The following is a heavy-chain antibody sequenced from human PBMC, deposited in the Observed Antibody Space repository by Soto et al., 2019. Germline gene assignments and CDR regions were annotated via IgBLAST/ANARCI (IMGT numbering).Heavy chain of an antibody. J-gene: IGHJ4*02. CDR2: INHSGST. V-gene: IGHV4-34*01. Sequence: SETLSLTCAVYGGSFSGYYWSWIRQPPGKGLEWTGEINHSGSTNYNPSLKSRVTISVDTSKNQFSLKLSSVTAADTAVYYCARGLGDYERIWFDYWGQGTLVTVS. D-gene: IGHD4-17*01. CDR1: GGSFSGYY. CDR3: ARGLGDYERIWFDY.